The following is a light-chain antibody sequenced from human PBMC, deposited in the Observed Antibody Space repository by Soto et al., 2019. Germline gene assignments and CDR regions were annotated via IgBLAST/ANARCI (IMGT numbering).Light chain of an antibody. CDR1: RSNIGSNT. Sequence: QSVLTQPPSASGTPGQRVTISCSGSRSNIGSNTVNWYQQLPGTAPKLLIYSNNQRPSGVPDRFSGFKSGTSASLAISGLQSEDEAEYYCAVWDDSLNGWVFGGGTKLTVL. CDR3: AVWDDSLNGWV. J-gene: IGLJ3*02. CDR2: SNN. V-gene: IGLV1-44*01.